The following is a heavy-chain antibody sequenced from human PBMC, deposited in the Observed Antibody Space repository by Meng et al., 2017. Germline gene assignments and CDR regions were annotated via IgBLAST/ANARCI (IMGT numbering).Heavy chain of an antibody. CDR2: IYTSEST. Sequence: SETLSLTCTVSGGSISSGSYFWSWIRQPAGKGLEWIGRIYTSESTNYNPSLKSRVTISVDTSKNQFSLKLSSVTAADTAVYYCARYREHYYDSSGYYRWSRGYYFDYWGQGTLVTVSS. CDR1: GGSISSGSYF. CDR3: ARYREHYYDSSGYYRWSRGYYFDY. V-gene: IGHV4-61*02. J-gene: IGHJ4*02. D-gene: IGHD3-22*01.